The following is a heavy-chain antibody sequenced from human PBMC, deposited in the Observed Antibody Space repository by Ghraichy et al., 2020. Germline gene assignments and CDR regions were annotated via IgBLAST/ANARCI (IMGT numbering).Heavy chain of an antibody. J-gene: IGHJ4*02. CDR3: ARDCSGGSCYSTNY. V-gene: IGHV3-21*01. D-gene: IGHD2-15*01. CDR1: GFTFSSYS. CDR2: ISSSSSYI. Sequence: GESLNISCAASGFTFSSYSMNWVRQAPGKGLEWVSSISSSSSYIYYADSVKGRFTISRDNAKNSLYLQMNSLRAEDTAVYYCARDCSGGSCYSTNYWGQGTLVTVSS.